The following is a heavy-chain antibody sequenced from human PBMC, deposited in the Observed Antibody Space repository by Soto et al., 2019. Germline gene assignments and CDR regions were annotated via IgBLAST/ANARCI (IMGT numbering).Heavy chain of an antibody. CDR1: VFTFSSYA. CDR3: ASHGYGSGWWKFDP. Sequence: EVQLLESGGGLVQPGGSLRLSCAASVFTFSSYAMSWVRQAPGKGLEWVSAISGSGGSTYYADSVKGRFTISRDNSKNTLYLQMNSLRAEDTAVYYCASHGYGSGWWKFDPWGQGTLVTVSS. D-gene: IGHD6-19*01. CDR2: ISGSGGST. V-gene: IGHV3-23*01. J-gene: IGHJ5*02.